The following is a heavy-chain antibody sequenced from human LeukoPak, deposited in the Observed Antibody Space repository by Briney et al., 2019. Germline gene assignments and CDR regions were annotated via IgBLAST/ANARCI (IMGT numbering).Heavy chain of an antibody. V-gene: IGHV4-34*01. Sequence: SETLSLTCAVYGGSFSGYYWSWIRQPPGKGLEWIGEINHSGSTNYNPSLKSRVTISVDTSKNQFSLKLSSVTAADTAVYYCARRPNIVVVTAIPRTRSPFDYWGQGTLVTVSS. CDR1: GGSFSGYY. D-gene: IGHD2-21*02. CDR3: ARRPNIVVVTAIPRTRSPFDY. J-gene: IGHJ4*02. CDR2: INHSGST.